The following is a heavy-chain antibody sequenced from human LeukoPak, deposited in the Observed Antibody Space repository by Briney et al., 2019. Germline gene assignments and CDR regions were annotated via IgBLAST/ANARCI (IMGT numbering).Heavy chain of an antibody. CDR1: GGSISSGSYY. CDR3: ARGAGWLIDY. D-gene: IGHD3-16*01. J-gene: IGHJ4*02. V-gene: IGHV4-61*02. Sequence: SETLSLTCTVSGGSISSGSYYWIWIRQPAGKGLEWIGRIYTSGSTNYNPSLKSRVTISVDTSKNQFSLKLSSVTAADTAVYYCARGAGWLIDYWGQGILVTVSS. CDR2: IYTSGST.